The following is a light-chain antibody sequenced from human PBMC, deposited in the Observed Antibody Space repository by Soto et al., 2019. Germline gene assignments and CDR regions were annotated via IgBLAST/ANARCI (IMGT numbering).Light chain of an antibody. Sequence: DIQMTQSPSSLSASVGDRVTITCQASHDIKDFLNWFQETPGKAPKLLIYDASNLQTGVPSRFSGSGSGTHFTFTISSLQPEDIATYYCQRYDSLPPTFGQGTRLDIK. J-gene: IGKJ5*01. CDR3: QRYDSLPPT. CDR1: HDIKDF. CDR2: DAS. V-gene: IGKV1-33*01.